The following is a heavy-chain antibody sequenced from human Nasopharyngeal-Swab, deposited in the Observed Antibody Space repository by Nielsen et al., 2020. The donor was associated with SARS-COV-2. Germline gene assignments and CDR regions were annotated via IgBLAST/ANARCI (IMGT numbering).Heavy chain of an antibody. Sequence: GESLKISCAASGFTFSSHAMHWVRQAPGKGLEWVTVISYDGSNKYYADSVQGRFTISRDKSKNTLYLQMNSLRPEDTAVYYCARGYGGNSEVDAFDIWGQGTMVTVSS. V-gene: IGHV3-30*04. CDR3: ARGYGGNSEVDAFDI. CDR2: ISYDGSNK. J-gene: IGHJ3*02. D-gene: IGHD4-23*01. CDR1: GFTFSSHA.